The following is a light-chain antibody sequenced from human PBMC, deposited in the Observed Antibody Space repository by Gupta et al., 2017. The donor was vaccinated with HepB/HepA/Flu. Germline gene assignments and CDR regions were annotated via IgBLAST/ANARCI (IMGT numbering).Light chain of an antibody. CDR1: QSISSY. CDR2: SVS. Sequence: DIQMTQSPSSLSASVGDRVTITCRASQSISSYLNWYQQKPVKAPKLLIYSVSSCQSGGPSRFSGSGSVTDFTLTSISLQDADFAAYYVQQSYIGRTFGQGTKVEIK. CDR3: QQSYIGRT. V-gene: IGKV1-39*01. J-gene: IGKJ1*01.